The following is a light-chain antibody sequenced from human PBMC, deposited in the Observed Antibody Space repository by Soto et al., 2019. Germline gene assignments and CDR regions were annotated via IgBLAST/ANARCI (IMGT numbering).Light chain of an antibody. CDR1: QSINIW. J-gene: IGKJ2*01. CDR3: QQYYTNSSYT. V-gene: IGKV1-5*03. Sequence: DIQMTQSPSTLSATVGARVTITCRASQSINIWLAWYQQKPGKAPKVLIYKATNLQSGVPSRFSGSGSGTEFTITISSLQPDDFASYYCQQYYTNSSYTFGQGTRVEMK. CDR2: KAT.